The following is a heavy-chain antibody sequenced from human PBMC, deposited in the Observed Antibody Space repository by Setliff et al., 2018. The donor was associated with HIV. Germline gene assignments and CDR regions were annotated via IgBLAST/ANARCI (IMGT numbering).Heavy chain of an antibody. J-gene: IGHJ4*02. V-gene: IGHV4-59*01. CDR1: GVSISNYY. D-gene: IGHD6-19*01. CDR3: ASSGWYYFDY. CDR2: MYYSGNT. Sequence: SETLSLTCTVSGVSISNYYWSWIRQPPGKGLEWIGYMYYSGNTNYNPSLKSRVTISVDTSKNQFSLKLSSVTAADTAVYYCASSGWYYFDYWGQGTLVTVSS.